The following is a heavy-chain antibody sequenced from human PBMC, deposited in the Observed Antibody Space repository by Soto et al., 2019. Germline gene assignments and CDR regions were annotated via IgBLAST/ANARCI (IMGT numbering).Heavy chain of an antibody. Sequence: EVQLLESGGGLVQPGGSLRLSCAASGFTFSSYAMSWVRQAPGKGLEWVSAISGSGGSTYYADSVKGRFTISRDNSKNTLYLQMNSLRAEDTAVYYCACGDYYDSSGCHYWGQGTLVTVSS. V-gene: IGHV3-23*01. D-gene: IGHD3-22*01. CDR3: ACGDYYDSSGCHY. CDR1: GFTFSSYA. J-gene: IGHJ4*02. CDR2: ISGSGGST.